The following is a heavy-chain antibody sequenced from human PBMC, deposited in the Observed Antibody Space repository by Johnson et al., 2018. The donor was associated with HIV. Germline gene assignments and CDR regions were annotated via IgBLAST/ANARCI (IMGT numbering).Heavy chain of an antibody. Sequence: QVQLVESGGGVFQPGRSLRLSCAASGFSFSDYYMRWIRQAPGKGLEWVSSISSSGRTICYADSVKGRSTISRDNSKNTLYLQMNSLRAEDTAVYYCAREKWELRGYAFDIWGQGTMVTVSS. J-gene: IGHJ3*02. CDR3: AREKWELRGYAFDI. V-gene: IGHV3-11*01. D-gene: IGHD1-26*01. CDR1: GFSFSDYY. CDR2: ISSSGRTI.